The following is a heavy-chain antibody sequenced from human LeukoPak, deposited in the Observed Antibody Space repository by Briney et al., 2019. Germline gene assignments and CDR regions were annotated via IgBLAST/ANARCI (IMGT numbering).Heavy chain of an antibody. CDR1: GGSVSSGSYY. CDR2: IYHSGST. D-gene: IGHD6-19*01. Sequence: PSETLSLTCTVSGGSVSSGSYYWSWVRQPPGKGLEWIGEIYHSGSTNYNPSLKSRVTISVDKSKNQFSLKLSSVTAADTAVYYCARDSRSAVAGSYYFDYWGQGTLVTVSS. J-gene: IGHJ4*02. V-gene: IGHV4-39*07. CDR3: ARDSRSAVAGSYYFDY.